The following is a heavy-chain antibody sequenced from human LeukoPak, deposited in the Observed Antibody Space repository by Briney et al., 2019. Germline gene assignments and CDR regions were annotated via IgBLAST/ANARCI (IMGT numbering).Heavy chain of an antibody. D-gene: IGHD5-24*01. CDR3: VRGDGRDY. V-gene: IGHV3-21*01. Sequence: PGGSLRLSCAASGFNFSSSTMNWVRQAPGKGLERVSSISSSSSNTHYADSVKGRFTISRDNAKNSLYMQMNSLRAEDTAVYYCVRGDGRDYWGQGTLVTVSS. CDR2: ISSSSSNT. J-gene: IGHJ4*02. CDR1: GFNFSSST.